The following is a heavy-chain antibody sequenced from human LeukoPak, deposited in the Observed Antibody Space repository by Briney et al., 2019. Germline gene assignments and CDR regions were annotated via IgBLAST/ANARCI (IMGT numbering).Heavy chain of an antibody. CDR2: LSGSGGGT. J-gene: IGHJ4*02. Sequence: PGGSLRLSCAASGFTFSSYGMSWVRQAPGKGLEWVSALSGSGGGTYYADSVKGRFTISRDNSKNTLSLQMSSLRVEDTAVYYCAKRRGYGDYEFDYWGQGTLVTVSS. V-gene: IGHV3-23*01. CDR1: GFTFSSYG. D-gene: IGHD4-17*01. CDR3: AKRRGYGDYEFDY.